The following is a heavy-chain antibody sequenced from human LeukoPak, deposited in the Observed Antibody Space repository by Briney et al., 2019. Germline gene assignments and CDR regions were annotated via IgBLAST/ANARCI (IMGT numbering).Heavy chain of an antibody. J-gene: IGHJ4*02. CDR2: ISPNSGVT. Sequence: GASVKVSCTASGYTFTDYYLHWVRQAPGQGLEWMGWISPNSGVTNYAQNFQGRVTMTGDTSISTAYMELSSLRSDDTTVYYCARGRDTDYWGQGTLVTVSS. D-gene: IGHD3-10*01. V-gene: IGHV1-2*02. CDR1: GYTFTDYY. CDR3: ARGRDTDY.